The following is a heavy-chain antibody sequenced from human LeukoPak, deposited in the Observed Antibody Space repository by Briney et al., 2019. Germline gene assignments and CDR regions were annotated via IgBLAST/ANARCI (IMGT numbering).Heavy chain of an antibody. Sequence: GGSLRLSCAASGFTFSSYAMHWVRQAPGKGLEWVSVISYDGSNKYYADSVKGRFTISRDNSKNTLYLQMNSLRAEDTAVYYCARASRAYGISWPPDYWGQGTLVTVSS. CDR2: ISYDGSNK. CDR3: ARASRAYGISWPPDY. D-gene: IGHD6-13*01. CDR1: GFTFSSYA. J-gene: IGHJ4*02. V-gene: IGHV3-30-3*01.